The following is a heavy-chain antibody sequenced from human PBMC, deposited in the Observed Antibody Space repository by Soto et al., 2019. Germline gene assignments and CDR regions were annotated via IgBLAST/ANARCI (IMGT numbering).Heavy chain of an antibody. V-gene: IGHV3-9*01. CDR1: GFTFDEYA. Sequence: PGGSLRLSCAASGFTFDEYAMHWVRQVPGKGLEWVAGINWSSSSRGYADSVQGRFTISRDSAQKSLYLQMTSLGTDDTALYYCTQDLSGALGGSFDSWGQGTLVTVSS. CDR3: TQDLSGALGGSFDS. J-gene: IGHJ4*02. D-gene: IGHD3-16*01. CDR2: INWSSSSR.